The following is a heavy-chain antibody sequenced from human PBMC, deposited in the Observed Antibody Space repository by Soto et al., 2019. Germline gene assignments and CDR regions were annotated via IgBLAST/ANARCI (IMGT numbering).Heavy chain of an antibody. CDR2: ISAYNSNT. D-gene: IGHD3-9*01. CDR3: ASRLQFDYRVYYYYGMDV. CDR1: GGTFSSYA. J-gene: IGHJ6*02. V-gene: IGHV1-18*01. Sequence: EXSVKVSFNASGGTFSSYAISSVRQSPGQGLEWMGWISAYNSNTNYAQKLQGRVTMTTDTSTSTAYMELRSLRSEDTDVYYCASRLQFDYRVYYYYGMDVWGQGTTVTVSS.